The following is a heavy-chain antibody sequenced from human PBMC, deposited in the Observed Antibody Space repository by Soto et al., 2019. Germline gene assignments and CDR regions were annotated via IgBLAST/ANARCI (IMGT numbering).Heavy chain of an antibody. Sequence: ASVKVSYKASGYTFTSYGISWGRQAPGQGLESMGWISAYNGNTNYAQKLQGRVTMTTDTSTSTAYMELRSLRSDDTAVYYCARAEGYCSSTSCYVLFSDYWGQGTLVTVSS. CDR3: ARAEGYCSSTSCYVLFSDY. CDR1: GYTFTSYG. D-gene: IGHD2-2*01. V-gene: IGHV1-18*01. J-gene: IGHJ4*02. CDR2: ISAYNGNT.